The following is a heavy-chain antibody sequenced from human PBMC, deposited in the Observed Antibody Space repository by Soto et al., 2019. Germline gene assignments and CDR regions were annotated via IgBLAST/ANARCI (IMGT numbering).Heavy chain of an antibody. CDR2: ISYDGSNK. CDR3: ARDLETYYDFWRTYGMDV. D-gene: IGHD3-3*01. CDR1: GFTFSSYA. V-gene: IGHV3-30-3*01. J-gene: IGHJ6*02. Sequence: PGGSLRLSCAASGFTFSSYAMHWVRQAPGKGLEWVAVISYDGSNKYYADSVKGRFTISRDNSKNTLYLQMNSLRAEDTAVYYCARDLETYYDFWRTYGMDVWGQGTTVTVSS.